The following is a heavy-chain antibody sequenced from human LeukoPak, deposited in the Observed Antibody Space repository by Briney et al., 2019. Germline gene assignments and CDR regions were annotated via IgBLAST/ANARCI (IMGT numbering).Heavy chain of an antibody. CDR1: GGSVSSSSYY. CDR2: IYYSGST. V-gene: IGHV4-39*01. D-gene: IGHD3-16*01. J-gene: IGHJ4*02. Sequence: SETLSLTCTVSGGSVSSSSYYWGWIRQPPGKGLEWIGSIYYSGSTYYNPSLKSRVTISVDTSKNQSSLKLSSVTAADTAVYYCARQERGAGESFDYWGQGTLVTVSS. CDR3: ARQERGAGESFDY.